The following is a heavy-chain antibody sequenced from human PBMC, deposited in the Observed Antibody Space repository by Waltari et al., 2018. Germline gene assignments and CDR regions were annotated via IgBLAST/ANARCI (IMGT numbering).Heavy chain of an antibody. V-gene: IGHV4-59*11. Sequence: QVQLQESGPGLVKPSETLSLTCTVPGGSISSHYWRWIRQPPGKGLEWIGYICYSGGTNYNPSLKSRVTITVDTSKNQFSLKRSSVTAADTAVYYCASATVANWFDPWGQGTLVTVSS. D-gene: IGHD4-17*01. CDR1: GGSISSHY. CDR2: ICYSGGT. CDR3: ASATVANWFDP. J-gene: IGHJ5*02.